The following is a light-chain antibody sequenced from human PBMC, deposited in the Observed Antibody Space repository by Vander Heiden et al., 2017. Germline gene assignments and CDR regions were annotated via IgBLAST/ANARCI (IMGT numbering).Light chain of an antibody. J-gene: IGKJ4*01. CDR3: QKDNHWPVT. CDR1: QSVSSN. CDR2: GAS. Sequence: EIVMTQSPATLAVSPGERATLSCRASQSVSSNLAWYQQKPGQAPRLLIYGASTRATGIPARFSGSGSGTEFTLTISSLQSEDCAVYYCQKDNHWPVTFGGGTKVEIK. V-gene: IGKV3-15*01.